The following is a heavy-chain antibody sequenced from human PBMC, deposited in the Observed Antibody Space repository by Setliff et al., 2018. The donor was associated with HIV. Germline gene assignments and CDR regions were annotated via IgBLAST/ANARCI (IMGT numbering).Heavy chain of an antibody. J-gene: IGHJ4*02. V-gene: IGHV4-34*01. Sequence: TSETLSLTCAVSGGSFTGYYWSWIRQTPGKGLEWIAEINHSGNTNYNPSLKSRVTISVVTSKSHFSLKMTSVTAADTAIYYCATKGWNAYKAFDYWGQGTLVTVSS. CDR2: INHSGNT. CDR3: ATKGWNAYKAFDY. CDR1: GGSFTGYY. D-gene: IGHD1-1*01.